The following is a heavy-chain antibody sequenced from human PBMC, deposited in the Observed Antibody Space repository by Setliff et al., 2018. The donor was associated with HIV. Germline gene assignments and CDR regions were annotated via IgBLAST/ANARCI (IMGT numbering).Heavy chain of an antibody. CDR3: AKTLPTFSTYNWYFDL. Sequence: GGSLRLSCAASGFTFSSYAMTWVHQAPGKGLEWVSGISNSESGGRTFYADSVKGRFTISRDNSKNTLYMEMSRLRAEDTAVYYCAKTLPTFSTYNWYFDLWGRGTLVTVSS. CDR2: ISNSESGGRT. V-gene: IGHV3-23*01. CDR1: GFTFSSYA. D-gene: IGHD3-16*01. J-gene: IGHJ2*01.